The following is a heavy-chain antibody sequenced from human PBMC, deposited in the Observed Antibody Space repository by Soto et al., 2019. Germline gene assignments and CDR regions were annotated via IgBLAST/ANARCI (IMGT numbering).Heavy chain of an antibody. Sequence: PGGSLRLCCAASGFTFDDYTMHWVRQAPGKGLEWVSLIRWDGGGTYYADSVKGRFTISRDNSKNSLYLQMNNLRSEDTALYYCAKDATYDDSRPLDHWGEGT. CDR1: GFTFDDYT. CDR3: AKDATYDDSRPLDH. CDR2: IRWDGGGT. J-gene: IGHJ4*02. D-gene: IGHD3-22*01. V-gene: IGHV3-43*01.